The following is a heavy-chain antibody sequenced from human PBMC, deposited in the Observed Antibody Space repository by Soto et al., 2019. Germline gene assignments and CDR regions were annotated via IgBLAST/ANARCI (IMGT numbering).Heavy chain of an antibody. J-gene: IGHJ5*02. D-gene: IGHD3-10*01. CDR3: ARDPGFGELFRAFDP. CDR1: GGSISSYY. V-gene: IGHV4-4*07. CDR2: IYTSGIT. Sequence: SETLSLTCTVSGGSISSYYCSWIRQPAWKGLEWIGRIYTSGITNYNPSLKSRVTMSVDTSKNQFSLKLSSVTAADTAVYYCARDPGFGELFRAFDPFGQGTLVTVCS.